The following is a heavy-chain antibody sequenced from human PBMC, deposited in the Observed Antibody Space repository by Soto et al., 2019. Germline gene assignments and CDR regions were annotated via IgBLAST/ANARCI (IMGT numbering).Heavy chain of an antibody. J-gene: IGHJ4*02. Sequence: GESLKISCKGSGYSFSDYWIAWVRQMPGKGLEWMGIIYPSDSNTRYSPSFQGQVTISADKSISTAYLQWNSLKAPDTAMYYCARQFVSVPTIPMLSYDNWSQGTLVTVSS. CDR2: IYPSDSNT. CDR1: GYSFSDYW. D-gene: IGHD2-8*01. CDR3: ARQFVSVPTIPMLSYDN. V-gene: IGHV5-51*01.